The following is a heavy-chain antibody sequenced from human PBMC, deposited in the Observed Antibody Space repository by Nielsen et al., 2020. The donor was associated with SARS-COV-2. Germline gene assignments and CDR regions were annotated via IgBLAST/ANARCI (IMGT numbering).Heavy chain of an antibody. V-gene: IGHV5-51*01. CDR3: ARRRLYDQTVDY. Sequence: ESPKTPRQGLGYRHTSYWIGRVRQMPGKGTEWKGIIYPRDSDTRYSPSFQGQVTISADKSISTAYLQWSSLKASDTAMYYCARRRLYDQTVDYWGQGTLVTVSS. CDR2: IYPRDSDT. D-gene: IGHD5/OR15-5a*01. J-gene: IGHJ4*02. CDR1: GYRHTSYW.